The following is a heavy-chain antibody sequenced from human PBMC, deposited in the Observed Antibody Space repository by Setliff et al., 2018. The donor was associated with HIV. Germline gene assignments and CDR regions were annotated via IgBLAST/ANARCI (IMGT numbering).Heavy chain of an antibody. J-gene: IGHJ6*03. CDR1: GDSISGYY. V-gene: IGHV4-59*12. D-gene: IGHD3-10*01. CDR2: IYETGST. CDR3: ARVKTSFGEFSTSYYYYIDV. Sequence: PSETLSLTCTVSGDSISGYYWSWIRQSPGKGLEWIGFIYETGSTYYNPSLKSRVSISIDTSKNQFSLKLSSVTAADTAVYYCARVKTSFGEFSTSYYYYIDVWGKGTTVTVSS.